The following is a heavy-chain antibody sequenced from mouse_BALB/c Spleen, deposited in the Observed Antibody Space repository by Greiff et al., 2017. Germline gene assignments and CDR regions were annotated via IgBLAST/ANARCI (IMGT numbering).Heavy chain of an antibody. V-gene: IGHV14-3*02. CDR1: GFNIKDTY. CDR3: AFPLSH. Sequence: VQLKESGAELVKPGASVKLSCTASGFNIKDTYMHWVKQRPEQGLEWIGRIDPANGNTKYDPKFQGKATITADTSSNTAYLQLSSLTSEDTAVYYCAFPLSHWGQGTTLTVSS. D-gene: IGHD6-1*01. J-gene: IGHJ2*01. CDR2: IDPANGNT.